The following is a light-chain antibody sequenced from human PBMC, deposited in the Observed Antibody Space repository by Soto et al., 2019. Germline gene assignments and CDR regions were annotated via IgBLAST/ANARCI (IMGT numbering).Light chain of an antibody. Sequence: ELVMTQTPATLSVSPGERVTLSCRASQSFGTYLAWYRQKPGQAPRRLIYGASKRATGIPGRFSGSGSGKDFTLIISRLEHEDFAEYYCQRYGSSGTFGQGTRVDI. CDR1: QSFGTY. CDR3: QRYGSSGT. V-gene: IGKV3-20*01. CDR2: GAS. J-gene: IGKJ1*01.